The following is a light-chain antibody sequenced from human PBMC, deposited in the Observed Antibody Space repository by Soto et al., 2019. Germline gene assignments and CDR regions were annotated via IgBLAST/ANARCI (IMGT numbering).Light chain of an antibody. CDR3: AAWDDSLNGNVV. J-gene: IGLJ2*01. CDR1: SSNIGSNT. Sequence: QSVLTQPPSASGTPGQRVSISCSGSSSNIGSNTVNWYQQVPGTAPKLLIYRSNQRPSGVPDRFSGSKSGTSASLAISGLESEDEADYYCAAWDDSLNGNVVFGGGTEVTVL. V-gene: IGLV1-44*01. CDR2: RSN.